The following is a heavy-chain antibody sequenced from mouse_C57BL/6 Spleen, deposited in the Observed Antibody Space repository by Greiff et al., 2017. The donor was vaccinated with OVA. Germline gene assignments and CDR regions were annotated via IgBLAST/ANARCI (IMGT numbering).Heavy chain of an antibody. CDR3: ARPGITTVVLDY. CDR1: GYTFTSYG. V-gene: IGHV1-81*01. Sequence: QVQLQQSGAELARPGASVKLSCKASGYTFTSYGISWVKQRTGQGLEWIGEIYPRSGNTYYNEKFKGKATLTADKSSSTAYMELRSLTSEDSAVYFCARPGITTVVLDYWGQGTTLTVSS. CDR2: IYPRSGNT. D-gene: IGHD1-1*01. J-gene: IGHJ2*01.